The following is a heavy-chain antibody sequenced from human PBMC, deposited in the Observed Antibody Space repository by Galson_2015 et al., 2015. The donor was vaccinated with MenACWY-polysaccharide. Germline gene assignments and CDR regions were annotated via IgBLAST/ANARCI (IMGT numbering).Heavy chain of an antibody. CDR3: TKVEGYCSGGSCYTDFFDY. D-gene: IGHD2-15*01. Sequence: SLRLSCAASGFTFSSYGMHWVRQAPGKGLEWVAFIRYDGSNKYYADSVKGRFTISRDNSKNTLYLQMNSLRAEDTAVYYCTKVEGYCSGGSCYTDFFDYWGQGTLVTVSS. J-gene: IGHJ4*02. CDR2: IRYDGSNK. CDR1: GFTFSSYG. V-gene: IGHV3-30*02.